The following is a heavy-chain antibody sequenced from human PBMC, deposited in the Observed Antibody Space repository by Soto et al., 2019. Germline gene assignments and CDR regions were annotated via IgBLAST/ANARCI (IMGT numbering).Heavy chain of an antibody. Sequence: SETLSLTCTVSGGSISSSSYYWGWIRQPPGKGLEWIGSIYYSGSTYYNPSLKSRVTISVDTSKNQFSLKLSSVTAADTAVYYCARHSTSMDVWGQGTTVTVSS. CDR1: GGSISSSSYY. J-gene: IGHJ6*02. CDR2: IYYSGST. V-gene: IGHV4-39*01. D-gene: IGHD6-6*01. CDR3: ARHSTSMDV.